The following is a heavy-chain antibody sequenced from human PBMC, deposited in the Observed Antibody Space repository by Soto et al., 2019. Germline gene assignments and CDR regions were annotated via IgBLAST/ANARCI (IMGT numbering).Heavy chain of an antibody. V-gene: IGHV3-74*03. CDR3: ARAGDWNYVKAF. CDR2: INSDGARI. Sequence: PGGSLRLSCAASGFTFTHYRIHWVRQPPGKGLEWVGRINSDGARIEYGDSVKGRFTISRDNAHNMVFLQMNSLTDEDSGIYFCARAGDWNYVKAFWGQGTLVTVSS. J-gene: IGHJ4*02. CDR1: GFTFTHYR. D-gene: IGHD1-7*01.